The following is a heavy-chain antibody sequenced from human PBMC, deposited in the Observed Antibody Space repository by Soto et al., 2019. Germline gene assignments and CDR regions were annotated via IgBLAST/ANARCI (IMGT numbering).Heavy chain of an antibody. CDR3: ATVQVGSILDY. CDR2: INPADSDI. D-gene: IGHD1-26*01. Sequence: GESLKISCQGSGYSFTSNWIGWVRQMAGKGLEWLGLINPADSDIKYSPSFQGQVTISADKSIGTAYLQWSSLKASDTAMYYCATVQVGSILDYWAQGTLVTVSS. J-gene: IGHJ4*02. CDR1: GYSFTSNW. V-gene: IGHV5-51*01.